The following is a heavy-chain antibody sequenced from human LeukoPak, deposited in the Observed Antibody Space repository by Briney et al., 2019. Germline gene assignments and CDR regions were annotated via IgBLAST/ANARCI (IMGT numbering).Heavy chain of an antibody. J-gene: IGHJ6*02. CDR3: AKDRVGATGYYYYYGMDV. V-gene: IGHV3-23*01. CDR1: GFTFSSYA. Sequence: PGGSLRLSCAASGFTFSSYAMSWVRQAPGKGLEWVSAISGSGGSTYYADSVKGRFTISRDNSKNTLYLQMNSLRAEDTAVYYGAKDRVGATGYYYYYGMDVWGQGTTVTVSS. CDR2: ISGSGGST. D-gene: IGHD1-26*01.